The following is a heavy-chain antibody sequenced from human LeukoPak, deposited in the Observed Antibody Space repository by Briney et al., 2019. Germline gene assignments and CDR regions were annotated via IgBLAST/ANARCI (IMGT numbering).Heavy chain of an antibody. J-gene: IGHJ6*02. CDR1: GFTFDDYA. CDR3: AMMGRYDYVWGSYRSGMDV. CDR2: ISWNSGSI. V-gene: IGHV3-9*01. Sequence: GGSLRLSCAASGFTFDDYAMHWVRQAPGKGLEWVSGISWNSGSIGYADSVKGRFTISRDNAKNSLYLQMNSLRAEDTALYYCAMMGRYDYVWGSYRSGMDVWGQGTTVTVSS. D-gene: IGHD3-16*02.